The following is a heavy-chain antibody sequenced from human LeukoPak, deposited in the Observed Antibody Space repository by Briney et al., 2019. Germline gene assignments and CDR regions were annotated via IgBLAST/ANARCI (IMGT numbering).Heavy chain of an antibody. CDR2: IIPILGIA. V-gene: IGHV1-69*04. CDR3: ARVGGAESWFDP. J-gene: IGHJ5*02. D-gene: IGHD1-26*01. CDR1: GGTFSSYA. Sequence: ASVKVSCKASGGTFSSYAISWVRQAPGQGLEWMGRIIPILGIANYAQKFQGRVTITADKSTSTAYMELSSLRSEDTAVYYCARVGGAESWFDPWGQGTLVTVS.